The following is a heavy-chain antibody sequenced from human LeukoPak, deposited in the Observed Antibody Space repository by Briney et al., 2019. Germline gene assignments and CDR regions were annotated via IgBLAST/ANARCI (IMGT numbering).Heavy chain of an antibody. Sequence: GGSLRLSCAASGFTFRRCCMQCVRQAPGKGREGVAVASSYGSVKYYADSVTGRFTISRDNSKNTLFLQMNNLRDEDTAVYYCVKEFHSRGYGAHFDSWGQGTLVTVSS. CDR3: VKEFHSRGYGAHFDS. CDR1: GFTFRRCC. D-gene: IGHD3-10*01. J-gene: IGHJ4*02. CDR2: ASSYGSVK. V-gene: IGHV3-30*18.